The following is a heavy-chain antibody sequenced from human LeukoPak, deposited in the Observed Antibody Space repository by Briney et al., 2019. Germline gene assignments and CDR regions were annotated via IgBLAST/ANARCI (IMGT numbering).Heavy chain of an antibody. Sequence: GGSLRLXCAASGFAFSGSAIHWVRQASGKGLEWVGCIRSKANSYATAYAASVKGRFTISRDDSKNTAYLQMNSLKTEDTAVYYCTRLPLTDIAVAGSDYWGQGTLVTVSS. D-gene: IGHD6-19*01. CDR1: GFAFSGSA. CDR3: TRLPLTDIAVAGSDY. J-gene: IGHJ4*02. V-gene: IGHV3-73*01. CDR2: IRSKANSYAT.